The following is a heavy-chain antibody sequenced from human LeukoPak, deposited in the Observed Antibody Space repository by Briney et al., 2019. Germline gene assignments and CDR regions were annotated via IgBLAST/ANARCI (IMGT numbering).Heavy chain of an antibody. Sequence: ASVKVSCKASGGTFSSYAISWVRQAPGQGLEWMGGIIPIFGIANYAQKFQGRVTITADKSTSTAYMELSSLRSEDTAVYYCARDAPGFYDSTGLIEIWGQGTMVTVSS. CDR1: GGTFSSYA. D-gene: IGHD3-22*01. CDR2: IIPIFGIA. J-gene: IGHJ3*02. CDR3: ARDAPGFYDSTGLIEI. V-gene: IGHV1-69*10.